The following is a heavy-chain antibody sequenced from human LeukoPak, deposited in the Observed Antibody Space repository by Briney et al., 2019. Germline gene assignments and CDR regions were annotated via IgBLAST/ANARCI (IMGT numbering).Heavy chain of an antibody. CDR2: IKQDGSEK. J-gene: IGHJ6*03. Sequence: GGSLRLSCAASGFTFSSYWMSWVRQAPGKGLEWVANIKQDGSEKYYVDSVKGRFTIPRDNAKNSLYLQMNSLRAEDTAVYYCARDSSYYDFWSGDYYYYMDVRGEGTTVTVSS. CDR3: ARDSSYYDFWSGDYYYYMDV. CDR1: GFTFSSYW. D-gene: IGHD3-3*01. V-gene: IGHV3-7*01.